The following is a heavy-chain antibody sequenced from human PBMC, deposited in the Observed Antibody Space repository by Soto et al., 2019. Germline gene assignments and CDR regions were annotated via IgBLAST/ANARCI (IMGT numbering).Heavy chain of an antibody. V-gene: IGHV3-30*18. J-gene: IGHJ4*02. CDR3: AKDRGPSGSSDFDY. CDR1: GFTFSSYG. CDR2: ISYDGSNK. Sequence: GGSLRLSCAASGFTFSSYGMHWVRQAPGKGLEWVAVISYDGSNKYYADSVKGRFTISRDNSKNTLYLQMNSLRAEDTAVYYCAKDRGPSGSSDFDYWGQGTLVTAPQ. D-gene: IGHD1-26*01.